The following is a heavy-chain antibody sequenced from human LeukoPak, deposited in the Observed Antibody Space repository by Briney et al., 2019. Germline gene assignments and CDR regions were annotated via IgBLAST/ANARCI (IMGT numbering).Heavy chain of an antibody. V-gene: IGHV3-30*01. Sequence: GRSLRLSCAASGFTFSSYAMHWVRQAPGKGLEWVAVISYDGSNKYYAGSVKGRFTISRDNSKNTLYLQMNSLRAEDTAVYYCAKNYYDSSGYLGEAYNWFDPWGQGTLVTVSS. CDR2: ISYDGSNK. CDR1: GFTFSSYA. CDR3: AKNYYDSSGYLGEAYNWFDP. J-gene: IGHJ5*02. D-gene: IGHD3-22*01.